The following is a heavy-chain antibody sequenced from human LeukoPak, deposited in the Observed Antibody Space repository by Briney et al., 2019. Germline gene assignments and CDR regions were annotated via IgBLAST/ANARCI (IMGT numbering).Heavy chain of an antibody. Sequence: GASVKVSCKASGYTFTSYGISWVRQAPGQGLEWMGRIIPILGIANYAQKFQGRVTITADKSTSTAYMELSSLRSEDTAVYYCASGDGPKYCSSTSCSDSSGDCDYWGQGTLVTVSS. CDR2: IIPILGIA. D-gene: IGHD2-2*01. CDR1: GYTFTSYG. CDR3: ASGDGPKYCSSTSCSDSSGDCDY. V-gene: IGHV1-69*04. J-gene: IGHJ4*02.